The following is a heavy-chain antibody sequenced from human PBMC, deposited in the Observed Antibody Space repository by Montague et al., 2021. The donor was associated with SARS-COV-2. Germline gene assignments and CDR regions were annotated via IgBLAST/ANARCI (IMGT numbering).Heavy chain of an antibody. J-gene: IGHJ4*02. D-gene: IGHD3-3*01. CDR3: ARAQTLFGVVITSFDY. Sequence: TLSLTCTVSGGSISSGGYYWSWLRQHPGKGLEWIGYIYYSGSSYSNPSLKSRVTISVDTSKNQFSLKLSSVTAADTAVYYCARAQTLFGVVITSFDYWGQGTLVTVSS. CDR1: GGSISSGGYY. V-gene: IGHV4-31*03. CDR2: IYYSGSS.